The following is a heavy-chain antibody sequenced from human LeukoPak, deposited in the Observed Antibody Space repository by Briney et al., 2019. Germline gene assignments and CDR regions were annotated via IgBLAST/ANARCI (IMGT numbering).Heavy chain of an antibody. Sequence: TSETLSLTCTVSGYSISSGYYWGWIRQPPGKGLEWIGEINHSGSTNYNPSLKSRVTIPVDTSKNQFSLNLSSVTAADTAVYYCARGRLARGIVVVPAAPERYFDWLPXDYXGQGXXVTV. D-gene: IGHD2-2*01. V-gene: IGHV4-38-2*02. CDR3: ARGRLARGIVVVPAAPERYFDWLPXDY. CDR2: INHSGST. CDR1: GYSISSGYY. J-gene: IGHJ4*02.